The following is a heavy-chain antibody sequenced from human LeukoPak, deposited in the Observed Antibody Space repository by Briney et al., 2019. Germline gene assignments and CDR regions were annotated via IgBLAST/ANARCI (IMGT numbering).Heavy chain of an antibody. CDR2: IRYDGSNR. J-gene: IGHJ5*02. CDR1: GFIFSHYG. Sequence: GGSLRLSCAASGFIFSHYGMHWVRQAPGKGLEWVTFIRYDGSNRYYADSVKGRFTISRDESKSTLYLQMNNLRAEDTAVYYCARGAYDFWSGYYSDEERNWFDPWGQGTLVTVSS. V-gene: IGHV3-30*02. D-gene: IGHD3-3*01. CDR3: ARGAYDFWSGYYSDEERNWFDP.